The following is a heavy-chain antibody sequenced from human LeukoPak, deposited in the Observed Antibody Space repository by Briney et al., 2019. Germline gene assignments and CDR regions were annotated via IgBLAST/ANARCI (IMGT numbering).Heavy chain of an antibody. J-gene: IGHJ4*02. Sequence: SETLSLTCAVYGGSFSGYYWSWIRQPPGKGLEWIGEINHSGSTNYNPSLKSRVTISVDTSKNQFSLKLSSVTAADTAVYYCARGGRITIFGVVIPPRYYFDYWGKGTLVTVSS. D-gene: IGHD3-3*01. V-gene: IGHV4-34*01. CDR3: ARGGRITIFGVVIPPRYYFDY. CDR2: INHSGST. CDR1: GGSFSGYY.